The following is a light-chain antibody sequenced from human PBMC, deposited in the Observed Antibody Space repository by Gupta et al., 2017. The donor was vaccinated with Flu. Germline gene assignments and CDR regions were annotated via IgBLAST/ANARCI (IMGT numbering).Light chain of an antibody. Sequence: EILLTQSPATLSLSPGERATLSCRASQNIERYLAWYQQKPGQVPRLLIYDVSARATGVPARFSGSGSGTDFTLTITSLAPEDFGTYYCQQLKDWWPITFGQGTRLDIK. CDR1: QNIERY. J-gene: IGKJ5*01. V-gene: IGKV3-11*01. CDR3: QQLKDWWPIT. CDR2: DVS.